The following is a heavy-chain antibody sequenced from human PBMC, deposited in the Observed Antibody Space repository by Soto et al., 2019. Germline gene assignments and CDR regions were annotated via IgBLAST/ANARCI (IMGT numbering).Heavy chain of an antibody. Sequence: QVQLVQSGAEVKKPGASVKVSCKASGYTFINYGINWVRQAPGQGLEWMGWITPYNGNTNYAQKLQGRVTMTTDTSTSTACTHLRSLRSDDTAVYYCARGWVSSGYDPWGQGTLVTVSS. CDR2: ITPYNGNT. V-gene: IGHV1-18*01. J-gene: IGHJ5*02. CDR3: ARGWVSSGYDP. CDR1: GYTFINYG. D-gene: IGHD3-22*01.